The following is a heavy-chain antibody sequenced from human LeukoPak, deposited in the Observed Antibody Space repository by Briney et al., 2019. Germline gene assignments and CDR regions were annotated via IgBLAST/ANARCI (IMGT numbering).Heavy chain of an antibody. J-gene: IGHJ3*02. Sequence: SETLSLTCTVAGRSVGSGSYYCSWIRQPPGKGLEWIGYIYYSGSTHYNPSLKSRVTISVDTSKNQFSVNMSSVTAADTNRLRAEDAVVYYDIWNDYYNDAFDIWGQGTMVTVSS. CDR1: GRSVGSGSYY. CDR2: IYYSGST. CDR3: EDAVVYYDIWNDYYNDAFDI. D-gene: IGHD3-9*01. V-gene: IGHV4-61*01.